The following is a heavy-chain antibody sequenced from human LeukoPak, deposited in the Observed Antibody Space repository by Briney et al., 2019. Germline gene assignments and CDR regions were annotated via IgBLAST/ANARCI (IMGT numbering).Heavy chain of an antibody. J-gene: IGHJ4*02. CDR1: GDSINNFY. Sequence: SETLSLTCTVFGDSINNFYWSWVRQPPGKGLEWIGYIYHNGNTNYNPSLKSRVTMSVDTSKNQYSLRLGSVTAADTAVYYCARDGSGSSLDYWGQGTLVTVSS. CDR2: IYHNGNT. D-gene: IGHD3-10*01. V-gene: IGHV4-59*01. CDR3: ARDGSGSSLDY.